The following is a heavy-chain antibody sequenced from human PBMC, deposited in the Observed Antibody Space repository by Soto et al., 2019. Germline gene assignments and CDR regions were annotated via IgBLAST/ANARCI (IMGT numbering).Heavy chain of an antibody. CDR1: GYSFTSYW. CDR2: IYPGDSDT. CDR3: ARLKRDGYNYSPLYY. Sequence: EVQLVQSGAEVKKPGESLKISCKGSGYSFTSYWIGWVRQMPGKGLEWMGIIYPGDSDTRYSPSFQGQVTISADKSISTAYLQWSSLKASDTAMYYGARLKRDGYNYSPLYYWGQGTLVTVSS. V-gene: IGHV5-51*03. D-gene: IGHD5-12*01. J-gene: IGHJ4*02.